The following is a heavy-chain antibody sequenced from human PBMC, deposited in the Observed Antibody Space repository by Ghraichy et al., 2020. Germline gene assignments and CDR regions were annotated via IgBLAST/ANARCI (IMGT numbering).Heavy chain of an antibody. V-gene: IGHV3-15*01. CDR1: GFTFTNAW. CDR2: IKSKTDGETT. Sequence: GGSLRLSCAASGFTFTNAWMSWVRQAPGKGLEWVGRIKSKTDGETTDYAAPVKGRITISREDSKNTLYLQMNNLKSDDSAVYYCCTDRGLAGRQRYFQGRAVWGQGITVTVSS. J-gene: IGHJ6*02. D-gene: IGHD3-10*01. CDR3: CTDRGLAGRQRYFQGRAV.